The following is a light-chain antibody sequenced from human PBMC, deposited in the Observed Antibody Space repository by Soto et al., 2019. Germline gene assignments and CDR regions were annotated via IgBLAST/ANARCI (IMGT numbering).Light chain of an antibody. Sequence: EIVLTQSPATLSLSPGERTALSCRASQSVGSYLAWYQQKPGQAPRLLIYDASHRATGIPARFSGSGSGTDFTLTISSLEPEDFAVDYCQQRSNWPRTFGPGTKVDIK. CDR3: QQRSNWPRT. J-gene: IGKJ3*01. CDR2: DAS. CDR1: QSVGSY. V-gene: IGKV3-11*01.